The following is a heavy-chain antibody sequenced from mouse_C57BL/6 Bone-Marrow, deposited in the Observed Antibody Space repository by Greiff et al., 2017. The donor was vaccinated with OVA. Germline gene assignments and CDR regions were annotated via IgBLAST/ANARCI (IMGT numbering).Heavy chain of an antibody. D-gene: IGHD1-1*01. CDR1: GYAFSSSW. CDR3: ARGYYRRFDY. Sequence: VQLQQSGPGLVKPGASVKISCKASGYAFSSSWMNWVKQRPGKGLEWVGRIYPGDGDSNYNGKLKGQATLTADKSSSTAYMQISSQTSEDSAVYFFARGYYRRFDYWGQGTTLTVSS. V-gene: IGHV1-82*01. CDR2: IYPGDGDS. J-gene: IGHJ2*01.